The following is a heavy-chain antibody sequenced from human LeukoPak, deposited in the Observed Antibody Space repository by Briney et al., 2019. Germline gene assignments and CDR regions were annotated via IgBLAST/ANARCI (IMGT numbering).Heavy chain of an antibody. CDR2: IWSDGSSK. J-gene: IGHJ6*02. CDR3: ARGQPPSYYDMDV. V-gene: IGHV3-33*01. Sequence: GGSLRLSCAASGFTFSSYGMHWVRQAPGKGLEWVAVIWSDGSSKHYADSVKGRFTISRDNSKNTLYLQMSSLRAEDTALYYCARGQPPSYYDMDVWGHGTTVTVSS. CDR1: GFTFSSYG. D-gene: IGHD6-13*01.